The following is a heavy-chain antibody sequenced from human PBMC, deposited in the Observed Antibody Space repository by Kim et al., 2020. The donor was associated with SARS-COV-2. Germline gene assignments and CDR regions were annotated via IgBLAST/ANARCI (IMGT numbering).Heavy chain of an antibody. D-gene: IGHD2-2*01. J-gene: IGHJ4*02. CDR1: GGSFSGYY. CDR2: INHSGST. Sequence: TLSLTCAVYGGSFSGYYWSWIRQPPGKGLEWIGEINHSGSTNYNPSLKSRVTISVDTSKNQFSLKLSSVTAADTAVYYCARGGVVVPAHDYWGQGTLVTVSS. V-gene: IGHV4-34*01. CDR3: ARGGVVVPAHDY.